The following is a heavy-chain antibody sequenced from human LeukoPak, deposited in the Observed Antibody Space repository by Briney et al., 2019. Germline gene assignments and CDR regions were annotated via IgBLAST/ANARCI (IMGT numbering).Heavy chain of an antibody. V-gene: IGHV1-46*01. CDR3: ARGGWSYDTNYHYMDV. CDR2: INPSGGST. D-gene: IGHD1-26*01. CDR1: GYTFASYY. Sequence: ASVKVSCKASGYTFASYYMHWVRQAPGQGLEWMGIINPSGGSTSYAQKFQGRVTVTRDTSTSTVYMEVSSLRSEDTAVYYCARGGWSYDTNYHYMDVWGKGTTVTVSS. J-gene: IGHJ6*03.